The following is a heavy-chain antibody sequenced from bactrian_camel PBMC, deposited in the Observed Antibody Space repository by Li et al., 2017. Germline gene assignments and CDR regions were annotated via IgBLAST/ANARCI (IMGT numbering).Heavy chain of an antibody. Sequence: HVQLVESGGGLVQPGGSLTLSCAASGFTFSNNWMHWVRQAPGKGLEWVSGIDRSGGATDYADSVKGRFFMSRDNARNTLYLQMSSLKTEDTAVYFCAPGPRGSAYWGQGTQVTVS. CDR3: APGPRGSAY. CDR2: IDRSGGAT. V-gene: IGHV3S6*01. CDR1: GFTFSNNW. D-gene: IGHD5*01. J-gene: IGHJ4*01.